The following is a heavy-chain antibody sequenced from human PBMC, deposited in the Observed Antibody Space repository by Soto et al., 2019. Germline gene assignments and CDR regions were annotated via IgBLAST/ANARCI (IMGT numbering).Heavy chain of an antibody. J-gene: IGHJ3*02. CDR1: GYTFTSYD. V-gene: IGHV1-8*01. CDR3: ARACSTSWIDAFDI. Sequence: QVQLVQSGAEVRKTGASVKVSCKASGYTFTSYDIHWVRQATGQGREWMGCMNPNNGNTGYAQKFQGRVTMTRNTSISTAYMELSSLRSDDTAAYYFARACSTSWIDAFDIWGPGTMVTVSS. CDR2: MNPNNGNT. D-gene: IGHD2-2*01.